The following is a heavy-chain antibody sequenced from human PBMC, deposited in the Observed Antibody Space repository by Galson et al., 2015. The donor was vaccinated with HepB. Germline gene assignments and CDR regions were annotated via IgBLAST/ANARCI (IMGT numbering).Heavy chain of an antibody. CDR3: AKVVGAPLDYYGMDV. CDR2: ISGSGGST. CDR1: GFTFSSYA. V-gene: IGHV3-23*01. D-gene: IGHD1-26*01. Sequence: SLRLSCAASGFTFSSYAMSWVRQAPGKGLEWVSAISGSGGSTYYADSVKGRFTISRDNSKNTLYLQMNSLRAEDTAVYYCAKVVGAPLDYYGMDVWGQGTTVTVSS. J-gene: IGHJ6*02.